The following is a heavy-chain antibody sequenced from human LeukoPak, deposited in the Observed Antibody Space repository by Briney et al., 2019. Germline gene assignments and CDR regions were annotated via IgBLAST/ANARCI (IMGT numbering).Heavy chain of an antibody. V-gene: IGHV3-30*18. CDR2: ISNDGKIK. Sequence: GGSLRLSCEASGFTFNNYGIHWVRQAPGKGLEWVAVISNDGKIKYYADSVKGRFTISRDDSKNTLYLQMNSLRPEDTAVYYCAKMKELNEALWFGSPFDYWGQGILVTVSS. J-gene: IGHJ4*02. CDR1: GFTFNNYG. D-gene: IGHD3-10*01. CDR3: AKMKELNEALWFGSPFDY.